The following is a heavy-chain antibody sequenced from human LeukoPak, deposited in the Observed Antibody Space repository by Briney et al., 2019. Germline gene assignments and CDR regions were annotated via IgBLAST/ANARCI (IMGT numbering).Heavy chain of an antibody. Sequence: VGSLRLSCAASGFTFSSYSMNWVRQAPGKGLEWVSYISSSSSTIYYADSVKGRFTISRDNAKNSLYLQMSSLRAEDTAVYYCARVRREYRQIDYWGQGTLGTVSS. J-gene: IGHJ4*02. V-gene: IGHV3-48*01. CDR1: GFTFSSYS. CDR2: ISSSSSTI. D-gene: IGHD2-2*01. CDR3: ARVRREYRQIDY.